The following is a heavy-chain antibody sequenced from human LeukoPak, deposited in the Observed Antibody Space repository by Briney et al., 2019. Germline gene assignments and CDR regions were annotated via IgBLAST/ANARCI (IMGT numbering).Heavy chain of an antibody. D-gene: IGHD2-15*01. J-gene: IGHJ5*02. CDR1: GFTFSSYG. CDR2: ISYDGSNK. V-gene: IGHV3-30*18. Sequence: GGSLRLSCAASGFTFSSYGMHWVRQAPGKGLEWVAVISYDGSNKYYADSVKGRFTISRDNSKNTLYLQMNSLRAEDTAVCYCAKGVPCSGGSCYWDWFDPWGQGTLVTVSS. CDR3: AKGVPCSGGSCYWDWFDP.